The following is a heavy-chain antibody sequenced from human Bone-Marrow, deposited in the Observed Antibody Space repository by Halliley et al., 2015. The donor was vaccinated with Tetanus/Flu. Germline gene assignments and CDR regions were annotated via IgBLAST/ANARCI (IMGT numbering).Heavy chain of an antibody. CDR3: ARERALFETGFDY. V-gene: IGHV4-59*01. J-gene: IGHJ4*02. CDR2: TYDSGSP. Sequence: LEWIGYTYDSGSPNYSPSLKSRVTISLDTSKRQFSLKLHSVTAADTAVYYCARERALFETGFDYWGQGTLVTVSS. D-gene: IGHD3-9*01.